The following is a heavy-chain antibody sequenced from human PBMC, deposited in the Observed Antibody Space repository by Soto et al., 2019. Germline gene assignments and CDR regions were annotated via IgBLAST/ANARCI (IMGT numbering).Heavy chain of an antibody. CDR2: ISSSSSTI. Sequence: GGSLRLSCAASGFTFSSFSMNWVRQAPGKGLEWVSYISSSSSTIYYADSVKGRFTISRDNAKNSLYLQMNSLRAEDTAVYYCARDGELLRFLEWLSDSGDAFDIWGQGTMVTVSS. CDR1: GFTFSSFS. V-gene: IGHV3-48*01. CDR3: ARDGELLRFLEWLSDSGDAFDI. J-gene: IGHJ3*02. D-gene: IGHD3-3*01.